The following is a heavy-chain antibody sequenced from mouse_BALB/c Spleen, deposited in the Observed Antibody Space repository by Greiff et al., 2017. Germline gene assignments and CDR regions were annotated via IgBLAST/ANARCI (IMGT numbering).Heavy chain of an antibody. J-gene: IGHJ3*01. CDR2: ISYSGST. Sequence: EVQLQQSGPSLVKPSQTLSLTCSVTGDSITSGYWNWIRKFPGNKLEYMGYISYSGSTYYNPSLKSRISITRDTSKNQYYLQLNSVTTEDTATYYCASYYGSSYGGCFFAYWGQGTLVTVSA. D-gene: IGHD1-1*01. CDR1: GDSITSGY. V-gene: IGHV3-8*02. CDR3: ASYYGSSYGGCFFAY.